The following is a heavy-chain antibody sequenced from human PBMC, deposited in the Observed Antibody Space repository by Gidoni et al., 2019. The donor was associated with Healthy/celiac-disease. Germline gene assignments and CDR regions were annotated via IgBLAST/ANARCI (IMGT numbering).Heavy chain of an antibody. CDR3: ARRTAVGEFNYFDY. Sequence: QLQLQESGPGLVKPSETLSLTCTVSGGSLSISSYYWGWIRQPPGKGLEWIGSRYYSGSTYYNPSLKSRVTISVDTSKNQFSLKLSSVTAADTAVYYCARRTAVGEFNYFDYWGQGTLVTVSS. CDR1: GGSLSISSYY. J-gene: IGHJ4*02. D-gene: IGHD3-10*01. V-gene: IGHV4-39*01. CDR2: RYYSGST.